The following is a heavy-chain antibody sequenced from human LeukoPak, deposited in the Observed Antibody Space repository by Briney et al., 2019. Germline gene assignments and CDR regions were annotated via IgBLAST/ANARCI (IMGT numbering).Heavy chain of an antibody. D-gene: IGHD6-13*01. CDR2: ISSSGSTI. Sequence: GGSLRLSCAASGFTFSSYEMNWVRQAPGKGLEWVSYISSSGSTIYYADSVKGRFTISRDNAKNSLYLQMNSLRAEDTAVYYCARDVNSRWKKDAFDIWGQGTMVTVSS. V-gene: IGHV3-48*03. J-gene: IGHJ3*02. CDR1: GFTFSSYE. CDR3: ARDVNSRWKKDAFDI.